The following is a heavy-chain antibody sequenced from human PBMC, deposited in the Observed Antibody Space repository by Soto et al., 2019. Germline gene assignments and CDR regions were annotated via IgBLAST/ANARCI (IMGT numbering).Heavy chain of an antibody. D-gene: IGHD4-17*01. CDR1: GGSISSGGYY. J-gene: IGHJ4*02. V-gene: IGHV4-31*03. Sequence: QVQLQESGPGLVKPSQTLSLTCTVSGGSISSGGYYWSWIRQHPGKGLEWIGYIYYSGSTCYNPSLESRVTLSVDTSMTQFSLKLSSVTAADTAVYYCARSPEATVTAFDYWGQGTLVTVSS. CDR2: IYYSGST. CDR3: ARSPEATVTAFDY.